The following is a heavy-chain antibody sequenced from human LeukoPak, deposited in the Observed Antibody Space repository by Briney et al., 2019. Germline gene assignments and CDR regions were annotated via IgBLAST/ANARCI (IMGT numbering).Heavy chain of an antibody. CDR1: GFTFSSYS. J-gene: IGHJ6*02. Sequence: GGSLRLSCAASGFTFSSYSMNWVRQAPGKGLVWVSSISSSSSYIYYADSVKGRFTISRDNAKNSLYLQMNSLRAEDTAVYYCAREIYCSGGSCYSSYYYGMDVWGQGTTVTVSS. CDR2: ISSSSSYI. CDR3: AREIYCSGGSCYSSYYYGMDV. D-gene: IGHD2-15*01. V-gene: IGHV3-21*01.